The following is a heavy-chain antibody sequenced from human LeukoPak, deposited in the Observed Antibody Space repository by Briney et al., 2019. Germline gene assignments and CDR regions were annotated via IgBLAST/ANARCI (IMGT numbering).Heavy chain of an antibody. CDR1: GYIFSDYY. V-gene: IGHV1-46*01. J-gene: IGHJ2*01. CDR2: INPSDGGA. CDR3: ARKAPHDTSGWYFDL. D-gene: IGHD3-22*01. Sequence: ASVKVSCKASGYIFSDYYMHWVRQAPGQGLEWMGIINPSDGGASYAQKFQGRLTMSRDTSTSTLYMELSSLRSEDTAIYYCARKAPHDTSGWYFDLWGRGTLVTVSS.